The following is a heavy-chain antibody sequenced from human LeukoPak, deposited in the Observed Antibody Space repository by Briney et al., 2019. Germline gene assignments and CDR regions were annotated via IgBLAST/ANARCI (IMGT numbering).Heavy chain of an antibody. CDR3: AKGGTTVVDY. CDR2: ISGNGASI. J-gene: IGHJ4*02. CDR1: GLSFSSYG. Sequence: PGGSLRLSCAASGLSFSSYGMSWIRQAPGQGLEWVSSISGNGASIYYADSVKGRFTISRDNAKNTLYLQMNSLRAEDTAVYYCAKGGTTVVDYWGQGTLATVSS. V-gene: IGHV3-23*01. D-gene: IGHD4-23*01.